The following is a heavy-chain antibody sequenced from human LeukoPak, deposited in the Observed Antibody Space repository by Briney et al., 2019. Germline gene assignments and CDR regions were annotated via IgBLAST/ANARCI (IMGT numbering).Heavy chain of an antibody. CDR3: AKDQGGGLRYFDWFYFDY. CDR1: GFTFSSYG. CDR2: ISYDGSNK. Sequence: GGSLRLSCAASGFTFSSYGMHWVRQAPGKGLEWVAVISYDGSNKHYADSVKGRFTISRDNSKNTLYLQMNSLRAEDTAVYCWAKDQGGGLRYFDWFYFDYWGQGTLVTVSS. J-gene: IGHJ4*02. D-gene: IGHD3-9*01. V-gene: IGHV3-30*18.